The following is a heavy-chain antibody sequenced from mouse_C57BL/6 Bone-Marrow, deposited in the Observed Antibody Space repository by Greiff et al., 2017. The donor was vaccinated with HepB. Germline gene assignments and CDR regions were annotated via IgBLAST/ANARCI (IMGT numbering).Heavy chain of an antibody. V-gene: IGHV3-6*01. D-gene: IGHD1-1*01. CDR3: ARGVLRSWFAY. CDR1: GYSITSCYY. CDR2: ISYDGSN. J-gene: IGHJ3*01. Sequence: EVQLQQSGPGLVKPSQSLSLTCSVTGYSITSCYYWNWIRQFPGNKLEWMGYISYDGSNNYNPSLKNRISITRDTSKNQFFLKLNSVTTEDTATYYCARGVLRSWFAYWGQGTLVTVSA.